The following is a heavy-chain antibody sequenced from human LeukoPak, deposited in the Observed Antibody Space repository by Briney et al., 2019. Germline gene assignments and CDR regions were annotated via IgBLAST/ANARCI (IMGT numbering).Heavy chain of an antibody. CDR2: INPNSGGT. V-gene: IGHV1-2*02. J-gene: IGHJ4*02. D-gene: IGHD6-19*01. Sequence: GASVKVSCKASGYTFTRYYMHWVRQAPGQGLEWMGWINPNSGGTNYAHKFQGRVTMTRDKSISTAYMELSRLRSDDTAVYYCASTHVWQWLVELDYWGQGTLVTVSS. CDR3: ASTHVWQWLVELDY. CDR1: GYTFTRYY.